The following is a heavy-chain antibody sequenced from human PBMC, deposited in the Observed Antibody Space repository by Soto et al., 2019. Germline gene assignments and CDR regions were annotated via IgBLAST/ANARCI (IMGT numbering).Heavy chain of an antibody. J-gene: IGHJ3*02. D-gene: IGHD6-13*01. Sequence: ASVKVSCKASGYTFTSYAMHWVRQAPGQRLEWMGWINAGNGNTKYSQKFQGRVTITRDTSASTAYMELSSLRSDDTAVYYCARELVPIAAAGTWGAFDIWGQGTMVTVSS. V-gene: IGHV1-3*01. CDR2: INAGNGNT. CDR1: GYTFTSYA. CDR3: ARELVPIAAAGTWGAFDI.